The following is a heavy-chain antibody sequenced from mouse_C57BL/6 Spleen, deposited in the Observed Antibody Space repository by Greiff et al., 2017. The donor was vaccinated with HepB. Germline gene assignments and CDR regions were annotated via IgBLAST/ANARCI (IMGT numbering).Heavy chain of an antibody. CDR3: ARGILRRGNAMYY. CDR1: GFTFSDYG. CDR2: ISSGSSTI. Sequence: EVQLVESGGGLVKPGGSLKLSCAASGFTFSDYGMHWVRQAPEKGLEWVAYISSGSSTIYYADTVKGRFTISRDNAKNTLFLQMTSLRSEDTAMYYCARGILRRGNAMYYWGQGASVTVSS. V-gene: IGHV5-17*01. J-gene: IGHJ4*01. D-gene: IGHD1-1*01.